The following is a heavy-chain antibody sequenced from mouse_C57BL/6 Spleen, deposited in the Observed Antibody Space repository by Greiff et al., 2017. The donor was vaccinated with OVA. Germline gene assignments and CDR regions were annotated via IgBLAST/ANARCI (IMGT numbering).Heavy chain of an antibody. CDR3: ATPPLSSGYPFAY. J-gene: IGHJ3*01. CDR2: IWSGGST. V-gene: IGHV2-2*01. Sequence: QVQLQQSGPGLVQPSQSLSITCTVSGFSLTSYGVHWVRQSPGKGLEWLGVIWSGGSTDYNAAFISRLSISKDNSKSQVFFKMNSLQADDTAIYYCATPPLSSGYPFAYWGQGTLVTVSA. D-gene: IGHD3-2*02. CDR1: GFSLTSYG.